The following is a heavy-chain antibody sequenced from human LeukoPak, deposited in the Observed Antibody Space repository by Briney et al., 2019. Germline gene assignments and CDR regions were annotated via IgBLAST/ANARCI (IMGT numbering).Heavy chain of an antibody. D-gene: IGHD2-15*01. J-gene: IGHJ4*02. CDR3: AKQAVLVVGATPVYPYYFDH. V-gene: IGHV3-23*01. CDR2: ISGSGGNT. Sequence: PGGSLRLSCAASGFTFSSYSMSWVRQAPGKGLEWVSGISGSGGNTYYAASVKGRFTVSRDNSKNTLYLQMNSLRAEDTAVYYCAKQAVLVVGATPVYPYYFDHWGQGTLVTVSS. CDR1: GFTFSSYS.